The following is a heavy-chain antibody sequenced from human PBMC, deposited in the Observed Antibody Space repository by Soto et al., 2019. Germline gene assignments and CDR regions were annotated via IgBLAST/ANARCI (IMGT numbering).Heavy chain of an antibody. CDR1: GGSISGYY. J-gene: IGHJ6*02. D-gene: IGHD5-12*01. CDR3: ARDFGSGYDLAMDV. CDR2: IYYSGGT. Sequence: SETLSLTCTVSGGSISGYYWIWIRQPPGKGLEWIGYIYYSGGTKYNASLKSRVTISVDTSKNQFSLRLSSVTAADTAVYYCARDFGSGYDLAMDVWGQGTTVTVSS. V-gene: IGHV4-59*01.